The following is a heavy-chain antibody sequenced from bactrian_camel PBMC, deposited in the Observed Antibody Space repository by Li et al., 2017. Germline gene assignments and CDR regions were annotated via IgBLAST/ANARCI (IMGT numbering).Heavy chain of an antibody. J-gene: IGHJ4*01. CDR1: GFTFSSYW. CDR3: AKGPRSDCYSLSRCSYEYNNYGLRL. CDR2: IYSDGSNT. D-gene: IGHD5*01. Sequence: HVQLVESGGGLVQPGGSLRLSCTASGFTFSSYWMFWLRQAPGKGLEWVSSIYSDGSNTYYADSVKGRFTISRDNAKNTLHLQLNSLETEDTAMYYCAKGPRSDCYSLSRCSYEYNNYGLRLLGPGDPGHRL. V-gene: IGHV3S6*01.